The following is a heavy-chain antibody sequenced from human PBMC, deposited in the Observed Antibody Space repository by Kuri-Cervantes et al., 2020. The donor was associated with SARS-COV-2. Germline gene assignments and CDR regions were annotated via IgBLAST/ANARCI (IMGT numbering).Heavy chain of an antibody. V-gene: IGHV3-30-3*01. J-gene: IGHJ3*02. D-gene: IGHD2-2*02. CDR2: ISYDGSNK. Sequence: GGSLGLSCAASGFTFSSYAMHWVRQAPGKGLEWVAVISYDGSNKYYADSVKGRFTISRDDSRNTLYLKMNSLRAEDTAVYYCARDSPYQLLDPLASDSFDIWGQGTMVTVSS. CDR3: ARDSPYQLLDPLASDSFDI. CDR1: GFTFSSYA.